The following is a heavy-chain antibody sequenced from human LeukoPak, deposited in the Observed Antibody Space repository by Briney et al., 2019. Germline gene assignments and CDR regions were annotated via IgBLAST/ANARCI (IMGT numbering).Heavy chain of an antibody. V-gene: IGHV3-13*01. J-gene: IGHJ5*02. CDR3: ARAVAGTHWFDP. CDR2: IDIPGNT. D-gene: IGHD6-19*01. Sequence: HPGGSLRLSCAASGFTLSNYDMHWVRQVTGKGLEWVSGIDIPGNTYYPDSVKGRFTMSRESAKNSLYLQMNSLRAGDTAVYYCARAVAGTHWFDPWGQGTLVIVSS. CDR1: GFTLSNYD.